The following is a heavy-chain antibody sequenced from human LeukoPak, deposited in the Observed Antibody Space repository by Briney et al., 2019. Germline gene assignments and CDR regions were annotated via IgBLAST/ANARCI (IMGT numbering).Heavy chain of an antibody. D-gene: IGHD3-9*01. V-gene: IGHV4-34*01. Sequence: SETLSLTCAVYGGSFSGYYWSWIRQPPGKGLEWIGEINHSGSTNYNPSLKSRVTISVDTSKNQFSLKLSSVTAADTAVYYCASGIFSYYYYMDVWGKGTTVTVSS. CDR2: INHSGST. CDR1: GGSFSGYY. CDR3: ASGIFSYYYYMDV. J-gene: IGHJ6*03.